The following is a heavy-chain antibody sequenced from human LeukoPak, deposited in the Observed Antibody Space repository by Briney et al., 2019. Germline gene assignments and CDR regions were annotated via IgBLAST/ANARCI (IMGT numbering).Heavy chain of an antibody. CDR3: AKDSSGYYYVFQH. CDR2: ISGDGGST. D-gene: IGHD3-22*01. Sequence: GGSLRLSCAASGFTFDDYAMHWVRQAPGKGLEWVSLISGDGGSTYYGDSVKGRFTISRDNSKNSLYQQMNSLGTEDTALYYCAKDSSGYYYVFQHWGQGTLVTVSS. CDR1: GFTFDDYA. V-gene: IGHV3-43*02. J-gene: IGHJ1*01.